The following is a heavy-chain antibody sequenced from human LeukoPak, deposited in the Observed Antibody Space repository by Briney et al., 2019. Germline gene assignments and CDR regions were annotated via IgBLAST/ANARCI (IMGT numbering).Heavy chain of an antibody. CDR2: MNPNSGNT. Sequence: ASVKVSCKASGYTFTAYYLHWVRQAPGQGLEWMGWMNPNSGNTGYAQKFQGRVTMTRNTSISTAYMELSSLRSEDTAVYYCASQTSSGHDYWGQGTLVTVSS. CDR1: GYTFTAYY. CDR3: ASQTSSGHDY. J-gene: IGHJ4*02. D-gene: IGHD6-19*01. V-gene: IGHV1-8*02.